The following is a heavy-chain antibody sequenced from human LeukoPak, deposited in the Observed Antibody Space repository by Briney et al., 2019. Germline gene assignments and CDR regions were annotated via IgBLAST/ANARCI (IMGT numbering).Heavy chain of an antibody. D-gene: IGHD3-22*01. CDR3: ARYYFDSRDYYYYLDY. CDR2: ISYSGST. J-gene: IGHJ4*02. Sequence: PSGTLSLICGVSGGSISSTNWWTWVRQPPGKGLEWIGYISYSGSTSYNPSLKSRVTMSVDTSNYQFSLKLNSVSAADTAVYYCARYYFDSRDYYYYLDYWGQGTLVTVSS. V-gene: IGHV4-4*02. CDR1: GGSISSTNW.